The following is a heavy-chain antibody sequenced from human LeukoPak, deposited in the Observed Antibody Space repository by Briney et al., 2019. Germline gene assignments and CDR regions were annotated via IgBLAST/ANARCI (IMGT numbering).Heavy chain of an antibody. J-gene: IGHJ6*02. CDR3: AKNGGPHGMDV. V-gene: IGHV3-7*02. CDR1: GFTFSSIW. D-gene: IGHD3-16*01. CDR2: IKHDGSET. Sequence: GGSLRLSCAPSGFTFSSIWMSWVRQAPGKGLEWVANIKHDGSETNYVDSVKGRFTISGDNAKNSLHLQMNSLRVEDTAVYYCAKNGGPHGMDVWGQGTTVTVSS.